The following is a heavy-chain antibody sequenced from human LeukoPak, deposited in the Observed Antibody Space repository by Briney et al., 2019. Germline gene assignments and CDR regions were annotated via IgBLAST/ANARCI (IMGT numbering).Heavy chain of an antibody. D-gene: IGHD5-12*01. V-gene: IGHV4-34*01. J-gene: IGHJ4*02. CDR3: ARGLSDIVATIGAGGEIDY. CDR1: GGSFSGYY. Sequence: SETLSLTCAVYGGSFSGYYWSWIRQPPGKGLEWIGEINRSGSTNYNPSLKSRVTISVDTSKNQFSLKLSSVTAADTAVYYCARGLSDIVATIGAGGEIDYWGQGTLVTVSS. CDR2: INRSGST.